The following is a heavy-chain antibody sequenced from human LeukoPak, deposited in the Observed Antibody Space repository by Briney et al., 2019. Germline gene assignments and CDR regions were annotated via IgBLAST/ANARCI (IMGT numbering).Heavy chain of an antibody. D-gene: IGHD4-17*01. Sequence: GESLKISCKGSGYRFTDYWIGWERQVPGKGLEWMGIISPDDSDTRDSPYYSPSFQGQVTISTDESISTAYLQWSSLKASDTAMYYCARYRGHYVSLPSPFDYWGQGTLVTVSS. CDR1: GYRFTDYW. CDR2: ISPDDSDT. CDR3: ARYRGHYVSLPSPFDY. J-gene: IGHJ4*02. V-gene: IGHV5-51*01.